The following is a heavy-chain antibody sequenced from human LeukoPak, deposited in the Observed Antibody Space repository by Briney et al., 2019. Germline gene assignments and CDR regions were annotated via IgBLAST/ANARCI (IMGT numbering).Heavy chain of an antibody. V-gene: IGHV3-73*01. D-gene: IGHD3-10*01. CDR3: TRPSELLGIYYYYYVDV. CDR1: GFTFSGYV. J-gene: IGHJ6*03. CDR2: IRTKTDDYAT. Sequence: GGSLRLSCAASGFTFSGYVIHWVRQASGKGLEWVGRIRTKTDDYATAYAASVKGRFTISRDDSKNMAYLQMNSLKTEDTAVYYCTRPSELLGIYYYYYVDVWGKGTTVTVSS.